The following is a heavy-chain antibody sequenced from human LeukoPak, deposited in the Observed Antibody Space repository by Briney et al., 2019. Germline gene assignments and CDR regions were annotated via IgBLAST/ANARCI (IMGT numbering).Heavy chain of an antibody. D-gene: IGHD3-10*01. CDR2: IYYSGSS. J-gene: IGHJ4*02. CDR3: ATPLVRGVDYFDY. V-gene: IGHV4-39*01. Sequence: PSETLSLTCTVSGGSISSSSYYWGWIRQPPGKGLEWIGSIYYSGSSYYNPSLKSRVTISVGTSKNQFSLKLSSVTAADTAVYYCATPLVRGVDYFDYWGQGTLVTVSS. CDR1: GGSISSSSYY.